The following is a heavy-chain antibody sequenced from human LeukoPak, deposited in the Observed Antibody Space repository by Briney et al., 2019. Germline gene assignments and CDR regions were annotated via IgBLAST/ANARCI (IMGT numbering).Heavy chain of an antibody. CDR1: GFTFSSYA. J-gene: IGHJ4*02. CDR2: ISGSGGST. Sequence: GGSLRLSCAASGFTFSSYAMSWVRQAPGKGLEWVSAISGSGGSTYYADSVKGRFAISRDNSKNTLYLQMNSLRAEDTAVYYCAKDRGVRGVIGDYWGQGTLVTVSS. CDR3: AKDRGVRGVIGDY. V-gene: IGHV3-23*01. D-gene: IGHD3-10*01.